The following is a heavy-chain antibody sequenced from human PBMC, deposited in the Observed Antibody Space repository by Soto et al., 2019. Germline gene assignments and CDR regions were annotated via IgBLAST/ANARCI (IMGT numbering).Heavy chain of an antibody. CDR1: CAGVYRDANY. V-gene: IGHV4-39*01. CDR3: ARHGASGSYYNWFDS. D-gene: IGHD3-10*01. Sequence: AEPLSVNCTVCCAGVYRDANYWGWVRHSPGKGLEWIGNIYFSGNTYYNPSLKSRVTISIDRSKNQFSLKLTSVTAADTALYYCARHGASGSYYNWFDSWGQGTLVTVS. J-gene: IGHJ5*01. CDR2: IYFSGNT.